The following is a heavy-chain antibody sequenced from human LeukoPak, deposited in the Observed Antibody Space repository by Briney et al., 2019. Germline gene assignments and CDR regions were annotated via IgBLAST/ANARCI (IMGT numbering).Heavy chain of an antibody. Sequence: SQTLSLTCTVSGGSISSGDYYWSWIRQPPATGLEWIAYIYYSGSSYYNPSLKSRVTISVDTSKNQFSLKLNSVTAADTAVYYCAREVPWVWNFDLWGRGTLVTVSS. D-gene: IGHD1-26*01. V-gene: IGHV4-30-4*01. J-gene: IGHJ2*01. CDR2: IYYSGSS. CDR3: AREVPWVWNFDL. CDR1: GGSISSGDYY.